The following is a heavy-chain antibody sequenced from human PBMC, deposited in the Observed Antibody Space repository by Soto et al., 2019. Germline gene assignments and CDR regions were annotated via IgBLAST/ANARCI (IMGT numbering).Heavy chain of an antibody. Sequence: EVQLVESGGGIVQPGGSLRLSCSVSGFTFSSHWMHWVRQAPGKGLVWVSRISTDGSRTTYADSVKGRVTISRDNAKNTLYLDMSSLRAEDTAVYYCPRDMLGPLAFDYWGQGTLVTVSS. CDR2: ISTDGSRT. J-gene: IGHJ4*02. CDR3: PRDMLGPLAFDY. CDR1: GFTFSSHW. V-gene: IGHV3-74*01. D-gene: IGHD3-10*02.